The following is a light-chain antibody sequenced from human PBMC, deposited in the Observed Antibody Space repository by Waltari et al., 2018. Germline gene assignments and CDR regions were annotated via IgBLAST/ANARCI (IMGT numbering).Light chain of an antibody. CDR1: GEYSAYA. V-gene: IGLV4-69*01. CDR3: QTWGTGIQL. Sequence: LGLTQSPSASASLGASVKITCSLPGEYSAYAIAWHQQQPPKGPRYLMTVNSDGSHKKGDGISERFSGSSSDLDRYLIISRLQSDDEADYFCQTWGTGIQLFGSGTKLTVL. J-gene: IGLJ2*01. CDR2: VNSDGSH.